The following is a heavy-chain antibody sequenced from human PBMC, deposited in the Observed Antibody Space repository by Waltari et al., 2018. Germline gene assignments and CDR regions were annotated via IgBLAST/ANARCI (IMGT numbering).Heavy chain of an antibody. CDR1: GFTVSVFS. CDR2: FSRDGVTT. J-gene: IGHJ4*02. Sequence: EVQMVESGGGLVQPGGSLRLSCAASGFTVSVFSMHWVRQAPGKGLEYVSAFSRDGVTTYYADSVKGRFTISRDNSKNTLYLQMGSLRADDTAVYYCARIDGSGWYGSWGQGSLVTVSA. D-gene: IGHD6-19*01. V-gene: IGHV3-64*07. CDR3: ARIDGSGWYGS.